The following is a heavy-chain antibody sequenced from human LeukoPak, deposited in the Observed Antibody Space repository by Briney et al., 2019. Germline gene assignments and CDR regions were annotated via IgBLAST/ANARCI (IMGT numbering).Heavy chain of an antibody. V-gene: IGHV4-4*02. CDR2: IYHSGST. Sequence: PSETLSLTCAVSGGSISSSNWWSWVRQPPGKGLEWIGEIYHSGSTNYNPCLKSRVTISVDKSKNQFSLKLSSVTAADTAVYYCASSYYYGSGSYFGIYYYYGMDVWGQGTTVTVSS. D-gene: IGHD3-10*01. J-gene: IGHJ6*02. CDR3: ASSYYYGSGSYFGIYYYYGMDV. CDR1: GGSISSSNW.